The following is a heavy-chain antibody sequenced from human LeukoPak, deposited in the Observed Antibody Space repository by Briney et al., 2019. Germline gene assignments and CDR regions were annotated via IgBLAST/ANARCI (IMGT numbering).Heavy chain of an antibody. CDR2: ISSSGTGDTM. J-gene: IGHJ4*02. D-gene: IGHD3-10*02. CDR1: GFIFCNYY. V-gene: IGHV3-11*01. Sequence: PGGSLRLSCAASGFIFCNYYMGWIRQAPGKGLEWVSYISSSGTGDTMYYADSVKGRFTISRDNVKNSLYLQMNSLRAEDTAVYYCARDGYYVGIFDYWGQGTLVTVSS. CDR3: ARDGYYVGIFDY.